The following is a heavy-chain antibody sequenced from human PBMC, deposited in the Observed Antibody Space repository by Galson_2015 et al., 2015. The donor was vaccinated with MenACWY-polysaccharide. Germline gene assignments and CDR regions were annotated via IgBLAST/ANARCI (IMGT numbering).Heavy chain of an antibody. D-gene: IGHD6-19*01. CDR3: AISRGFSSGWKYFDY. V-gene: IGHV3-23*01. J-gene: IGHJ4*02. Sequence: YADFVEGRFTISRDASKNTLYLQMSNLRAEDTALYYCAISRGFSSGWKYFDYWGQGTPVTVSS.